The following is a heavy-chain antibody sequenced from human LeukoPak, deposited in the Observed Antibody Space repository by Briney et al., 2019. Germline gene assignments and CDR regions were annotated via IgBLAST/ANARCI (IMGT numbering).Heavy chain of an antibody. D-gene: IGHD6-13*01. J-gene: IGHJ4*02. CDR2: IYHSGST. CDR1: GYSISSGYS. V-gene: IGHV4-38-2*02. CDR3: ARGAAATY. Sequence: PSETLSLTCTVSGYSISSGYSWGWIRQPRGKGLEWIRSIYHSGSTYYNPSLKSRVTISVDTSKNQFSLKLSSVTAADTAVYYCARGAAATYWGQGTLVTVSS.